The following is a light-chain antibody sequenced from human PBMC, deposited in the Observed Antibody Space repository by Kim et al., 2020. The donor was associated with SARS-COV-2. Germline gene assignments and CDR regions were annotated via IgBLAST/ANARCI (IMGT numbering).Light chain of an antibody. J-gene: IGKJ2*01. V-gene: IGKV3-15*01. CDR1: QSVDSN. Sequence: EIVMTQSPATLSVSPGERVTLSCRASQSVDSNLAWYQQKRGQAPRLLIYGASTRATDIPARFSGSGSGTEFTLIISSLQSEDFAVYYCQQYSHWPPYTFGQGTKVDIK. CDR3: QQYSHWPPYT. CDR2: GAS.